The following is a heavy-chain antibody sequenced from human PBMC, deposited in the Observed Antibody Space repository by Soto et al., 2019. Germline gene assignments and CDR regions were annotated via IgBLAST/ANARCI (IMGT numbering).Heavy chain of an antibody. V-gene: IGHV3-48*02. CDR3: AREAGTWHLPLNWFDP. D-gene: IGHD6-19*01. J-gene: IGHJ5*02. Sequence: GGSLRLSCAASGFTFSSYSMDWVRQAPGKGLEWVSYISSSSSTIYYADSVKGRFTISRDNAKNSLYLQMNSLRDEDTAVYYCAREAGTWHLPLNWFDPWGQGTLVTVSS. CDR1: GFTFSSYS. CDR2: ISSSSSTI.